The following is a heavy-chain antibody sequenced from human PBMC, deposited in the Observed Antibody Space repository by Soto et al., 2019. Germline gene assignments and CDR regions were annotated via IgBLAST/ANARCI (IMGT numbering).Heavy chain of an antibody. CDR3: ARAGVTPHFFDY. Sequence: GGSLRLSCAASGFSVRTNYMSWVRQAPGKGLEWVSVFESGGSIYYADSVKGRFIIPRDYAKNTVYLQMNSLRADDTAVYYCARAGVTPHFFDYWGQGTLVTVSS. V-gene: IGHV3-53*01. CDR1: GFSVRTNY. D-gene: IGHD2-21*02. J-gene: IGHJ4*02. CDR2: FESGGSI.